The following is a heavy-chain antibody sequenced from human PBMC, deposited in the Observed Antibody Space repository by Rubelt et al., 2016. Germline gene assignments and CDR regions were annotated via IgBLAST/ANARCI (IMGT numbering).Heavy chain of an antibody. J-gene: IGHJ3*02. CDR2: ISGGVVIT. CDR3: AKGIGVGPTPDGFDI. D-gene: IGHD1-26*01. V-gene: IGHV3-23*01. Sequence: EARGGLVQPGGSLRLSCVASELTFSNYAMTWVRQAPGKGLEWVSAISGGVVITYYADSVKDRFTISRDNSKNTLYLQMNSLRAEDTAVYYCAKGIGVGPTPDGFDIWGRGTTVTVSS. CDR1: ELTFSNYA.